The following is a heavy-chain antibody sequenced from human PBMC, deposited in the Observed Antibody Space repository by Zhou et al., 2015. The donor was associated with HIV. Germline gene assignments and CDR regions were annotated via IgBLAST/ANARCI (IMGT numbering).Heavy chain of an antibody. CDR2: IIPILGIA. D-gene: IGHD2-2*01. Sequence: QVQLVQSGAEVKKPGSSVKVSCKASGGTFSSYTISWVRQAPGQGLEWMGRIIPILGIANYAQKFQGRVTITADKSTSTAYMELSSLRSEDTAVYYCARDMSCSSTSCYSINDYWGQGTLVTVSS. V-gene: IGHV1-69*08. CDR3: ARDMSCSSTSCYSINDY. J-gene: IGHJ4*02. CDR1: GGTFSSYT.